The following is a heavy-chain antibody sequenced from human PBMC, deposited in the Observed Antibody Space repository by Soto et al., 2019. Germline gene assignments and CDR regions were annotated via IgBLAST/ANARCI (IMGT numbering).Heavy chain of an antibody. Sequence: VQLLESGGGLVQPGGSLRLSCAASGFTFSSYAMSWVRQAPGKGLEWVSAISGSGGSTYYADSVKGRFTISRDNSKNTLYLQMNSLRAEDTAVYYCAKFSEIVVVPAAIPGDWFDPWGQGTLVTVSS. CDR3: AKFSEIVVVPAAIPGDWFDP. CDR2: ISGSGGST. CDR1: GFTFSSYA. D-gene: IGHD2-2*02. V-gene: IGHV3-23*01. J-gene: IGHJ5*02.